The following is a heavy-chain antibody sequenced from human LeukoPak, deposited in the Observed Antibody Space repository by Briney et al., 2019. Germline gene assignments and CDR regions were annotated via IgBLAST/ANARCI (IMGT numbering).Heavy chain of an antibody. CDR3: ARGFASSGYYYYYYYMDV. J-gene: IGHJ6*03. D-gene: IGHD3-22*01. CDR2: INHSGST. CDR1: GGSFSGYY. Sequence: SETLSLTCAVYGGSFSGYYWSWIRQPPGKGLEWIGEINHSGSTNYNPSLKSRVTISVDTSKNQFSLKLSSVTAADTAVYYCARGFASSGYYYYYYYMDVRGKGTTVTVSS. V-gene: IGHV4-34*01.